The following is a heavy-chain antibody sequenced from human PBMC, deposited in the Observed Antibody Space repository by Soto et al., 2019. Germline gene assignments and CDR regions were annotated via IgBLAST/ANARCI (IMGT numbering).Heavy chain of an antibody. CDR1: GFTVSSNY. D-gene: IGHD3-9*01. Sequence: GGSLRLSCAASGFTVSSNYMTWVRQAPGKGLEFVAGTSPNGGSTYYADSVKGRSTISRDNSKNTLYLQMSSLRPDDTAVYYCVKLTDYWGQGTQVTVSS. J-gene: IGHJ4*02. CDR3: VKLTDY. CDR2: TSPNGGST. V-gene: IGHV3-64D*06.